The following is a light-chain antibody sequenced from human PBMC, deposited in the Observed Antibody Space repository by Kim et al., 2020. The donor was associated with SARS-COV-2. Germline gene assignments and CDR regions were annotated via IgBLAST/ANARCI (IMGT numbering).Light chain of an antibody. J-gene: IGKJ4*01. Sequence: SLGPGERATLSCRASQRVSSYLAWYQQKPGQAPRLLIYDASNRATGIPTRFSGSGSVTDFTLTSSSLEPEDFAVYYCQQHSNWLTFGGGTKVDIK. V-gene: IGKV3-11*01. CDR1: QRVSSY. CDR3: QQHSNWLT. CDR2: DAS.